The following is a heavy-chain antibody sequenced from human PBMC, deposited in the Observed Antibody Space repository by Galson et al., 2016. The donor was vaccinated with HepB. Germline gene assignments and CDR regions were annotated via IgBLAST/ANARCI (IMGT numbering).Heavy chain of an antibody. D-gene: IGHD5-18*01. CDR2: INWDGSTT. J-gene: IGHJ4*02. V-gene: IGHV3-43*01. CDR1: GFSSEDYS. CDR3: AKDMGYNYGYDY. Sequence: SLRLSCAASGFSSEDYSMHWVRQVPRKGLEWVSGINWDGSTTYYADFVRGRFTISRDNSKSSLYLQLQSLRTEDTALYYCAKDMGYNYGYDYWGQGTLVTVSS.